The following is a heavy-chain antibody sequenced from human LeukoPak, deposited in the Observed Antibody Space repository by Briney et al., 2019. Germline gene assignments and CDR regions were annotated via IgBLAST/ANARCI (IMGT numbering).Heavy chain of an antibody. D-gene: IGHD3-9*01. V-gene: IGHV3-21*01. Sequence: PGGSLRLSCAASGFTFSSYSMNWVRQAPGKGLEWVSSISSSSSYIYYADSVKGRSTISRDNAKNSLCLQMNSLRAEDTAVYYCARDHLADILTGYSLNYYYYGMDVWGKGATVTVSS. CDR1: GFTFSSYS. CDR3: ARDHLADILTGYSLNYYYYGMDV. J-gene: IGHJ6*04. CDR2: ISSSSSYI.